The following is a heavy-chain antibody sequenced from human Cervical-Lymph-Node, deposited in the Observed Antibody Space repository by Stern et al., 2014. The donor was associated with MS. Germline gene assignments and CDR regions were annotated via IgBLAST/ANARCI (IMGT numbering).Heavy chain of an antibody. CDR2: INPNSGDT. CDR3: SKGWGL. CDR1: GYIFTSDH. D-gene: IGHD7-27*01. Sequence: QDQLVQSGAEVRKPGASVRLSCKASGYIFTSDHINWVRQASGQGLEWMGWINPNSGDTGSAQKFRGSVTMTRDISTSTAYMELSSLASEDTAVYYCSKGWGLWGQGTQVTVSS. J-gene: IGHJ1*01. V-gene: IGHV1-8*02.